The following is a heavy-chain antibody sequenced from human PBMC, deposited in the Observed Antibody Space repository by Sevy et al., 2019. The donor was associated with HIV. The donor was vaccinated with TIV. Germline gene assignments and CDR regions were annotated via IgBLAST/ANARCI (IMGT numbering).Heavy chain of an antibody. CDR3: ASAPQGGSDVITPPDY. CDR2: ISYDGSNK. J-gene: IGHJ4*01. V-gene: IGHV3-30-3*01. D-gene: IGHD3-22*01. CDR1: GFTFSSYA. Sequence: GGSLRLSCAASGFTFSSYAMHWVRQAPGKGLEWVTFISYDGSNKYYADSVKGRFTISRDNSKNTLYLQMNSLRAEDTALYYCASAPQGGSDVITPPDYWGHGTLVTVSS.